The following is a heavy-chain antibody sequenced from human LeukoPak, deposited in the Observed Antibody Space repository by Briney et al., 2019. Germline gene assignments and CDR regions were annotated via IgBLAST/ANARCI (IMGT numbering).Heavy chain of an antibody. CDR2: IIPIFGTA. CDR1: GGTFSSYA. D-gene: IGHD6-13*01. CDR3: AKGPSIAAAGGYYYGMDV. J-gene: IGHJ6*02. Sequence: SVKVSCKASGGTFSSYAISWVRQAPGQGLEWMGGIIPIFGTANYAQKFQGRVTVTTDTSTSTAYMELRSLRSDDTAVYYCAKGPSIAAAGGYYYGMDVWGQGTTVTVSS. V-gene: IGHV1-69*05.